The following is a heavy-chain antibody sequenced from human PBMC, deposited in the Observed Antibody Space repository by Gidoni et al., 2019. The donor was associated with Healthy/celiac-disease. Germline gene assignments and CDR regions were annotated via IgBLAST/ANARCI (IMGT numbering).Heavy chain of an antibody. D-gene: IGHD6-13*01. J-gene: IGHJ4*02. CDR2: ISGSGGST. Sequence: EVQLVESGGGLVQPGGSLRLSCAASGFTFSSYAMSWVRQAPGKGLEWVSAISGSGGSTYYADSVKGRFTISRDNSKNTLYLQMNSLRAEDTAVYYCAKAAAAGKGQPYYFDYWGQGTLVTVSS. CDR3: AKAAAAGKGQPYYFDY. V-gene: IGHV3-23*04. CDR1: GFTFSSYA.